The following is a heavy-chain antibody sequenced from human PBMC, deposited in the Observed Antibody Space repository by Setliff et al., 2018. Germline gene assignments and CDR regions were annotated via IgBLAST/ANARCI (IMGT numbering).Heavy chain of an antibody. Sequence: LRLSCAASGFTFSVSSIHWVRQASGKGLEWVGRIRNKVSSYSTGYAVSVKGRFTIARDDSKNMAYLQMNSLKTEDTAMYYCTRLHKGAFDIWGRGTMVTVSS. V-gene: IGHV3-73*01. CDR3: TRLHKGAFDI. CDR1: GFTFSVSS. CDR2: IRNKVSSYST. J-gene: IGHJ3*02. D-gene: IGHD5-18*01.